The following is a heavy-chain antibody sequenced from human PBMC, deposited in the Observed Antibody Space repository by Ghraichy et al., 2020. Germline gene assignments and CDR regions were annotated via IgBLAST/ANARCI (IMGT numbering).Heavy chain of an antibody. Sequence: AAVKVSCKASGYTFTSYGISWVRQAPGQGLEWMGWISAYNGNTNYAQKLQGRVTMTTDTSTSTAYMELRSLRSDDTAVYYCARDPIVVYHTPYYYYGMDVWGQGTTVTVSS. CDR2: ISAYNGNT. CDR3: ARDPIVVYHTPYYYYGMDV. CDR1: GYTFTSYG. J-gene: IGHJ6*02. D-gene: IGHD3-22*01. V-gene: IGHV1-18*04.